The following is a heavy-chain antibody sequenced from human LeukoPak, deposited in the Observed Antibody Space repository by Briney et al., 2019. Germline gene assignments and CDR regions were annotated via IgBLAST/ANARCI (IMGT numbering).Heavy chain of an antibody. J-gene: IGHJ4*02. CDR3: ARVRDFFDY. CDR1: GFTLSRYG. Sequence: GGSLRLSCAASGFTLSRYGMNWVRQAPGKGLEWVSYISSSGRPIFYADSVKGRFTISRDNAKNSLYLQMNSLRVEDTAVYYCARVRDFFDYWGQGTLVTVSS. CDR2: ISSSGRPI. D-gene: IGHD3-3*01. V-gene: IGHV3-48*03.